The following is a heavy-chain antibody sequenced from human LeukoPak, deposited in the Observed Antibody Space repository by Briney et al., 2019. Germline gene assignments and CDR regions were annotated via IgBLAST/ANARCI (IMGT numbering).Heavy chain of an antibody. D-gene: IGHD5-18*01. CDR3: ARDRVGYSCGDAFDI. Sequence: ASVKVSCKASGYTFTSYGISWVRQAPGQGLEWMGWISAYNGSTNYAQKLQGRVTMTTDTSTSTAYMELGSLRSDDTAVYYCARDRVGYSCGDAFDIWGQGTMVTVSS. CDR1: GYTFTSYG. V-gene: IGHV1-18*01. J-gene: IGHJ3*02. CDR2: ISAYNGST.